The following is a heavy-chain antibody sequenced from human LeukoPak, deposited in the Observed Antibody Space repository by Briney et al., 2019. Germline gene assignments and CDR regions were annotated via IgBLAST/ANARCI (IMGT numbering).Heavy chain of an antibody. Sequence: KPSETLSLTCAVYGGSFSGYYWSWIRQPPGKGLEWIGEINHSGSTNYNPSLKSRVTISVDTSKNQFSLKLSSVTAADTAVYYCARGFGDYGWGSYRYPVYWGQGTLVTVSS. CDR2: INHSGST. CDR1: GGSFSGYY. V-gene: IGHV4-34*01. CDR3: ARGFGDYGWGSYRYPVY. J-gene: IGHJ4*02. D-gene: IGHD3-16*02.